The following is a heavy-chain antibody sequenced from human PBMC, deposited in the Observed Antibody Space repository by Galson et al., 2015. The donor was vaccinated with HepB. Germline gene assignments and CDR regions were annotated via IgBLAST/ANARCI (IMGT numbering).Heavy chain of an antibody. D-gene: IGHD6-19*01. CDR1: GFTFRSYS. CDR3: ARDGEAVAGIPPRLPTHHFDY. V-gene: IGHV3-21*01. Sequence: SLRLSCAASGFTFRSYSMNWVRQAPGKGLEWVSSISSSSGYIYYADSVKGRFTISRDNAKNSLYLQMNSLRAEDTAVYYCARDGEAVAGIPPRLPTHHFDYWGQGTLVTVSS. J-gene: IGHJ4*02. CDR2: ISSSSGYI.